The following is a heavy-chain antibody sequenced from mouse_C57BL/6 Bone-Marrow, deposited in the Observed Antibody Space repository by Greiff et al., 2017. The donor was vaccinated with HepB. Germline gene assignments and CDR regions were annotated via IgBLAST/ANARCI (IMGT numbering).Heavy chain of an antibody. CDR3: ASKTTVVRRYFDV. CDR1: GYTFTSYW. J-gene: IGHJ1*03. CDR2: IYPGSGST. D-gene: IGHD1-1*01. Sequence: QVQLKQPGAELVKPGASVKMSYKASGYTFTSYWITWVKQRPGQGLEWIGDIYPGSGSTNYNEKFKSKATLTVDTSSSTAYMQLSSLTSEDSAVYYCASKTTVVRRYFDVWGTGTTVTVSS. V-gene: IGHV1-55*01.